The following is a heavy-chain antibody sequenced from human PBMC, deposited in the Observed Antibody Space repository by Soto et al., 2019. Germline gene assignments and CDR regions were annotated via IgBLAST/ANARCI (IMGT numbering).Heavy chain of an antibody. CDR3: AKVRGPEDFFDY. CDR2: ISGSGVST. D-gene: IGHD3-10*01. V-gene: IGHV3-23*01. CDR1: GFTFSSYA. J-gene: IGHJ4*02. Sequence: EVQLLESGGGLVQPGGSPRLSCAASGFTFSSYAVNWVRQAPGKGLEWVSAISGSGVSTIYADSVKGRFTISRDNSKNTVHLQMNSLRAEDTALYYCAKVRGPEDFFDYWGQGTLVTVSS.